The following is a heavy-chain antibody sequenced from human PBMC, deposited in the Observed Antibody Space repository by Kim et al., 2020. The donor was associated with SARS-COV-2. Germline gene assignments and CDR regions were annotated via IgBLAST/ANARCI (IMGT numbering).Heavy chain of an antibody. V-gene: IGHV3-13*01. Sequence: YNPGSGKGRFTISRENAKNSLYLQMNSLRAGDTAVYYCARGTGEVWGMDVWGQGTTVTVSS. J-gene: IGHJ6*02. CDR3: ARGTGEVWGMDV. D-gene: IGHD3-10*01.